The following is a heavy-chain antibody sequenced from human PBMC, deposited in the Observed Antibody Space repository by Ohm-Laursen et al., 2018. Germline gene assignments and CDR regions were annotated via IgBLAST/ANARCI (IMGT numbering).Heavy chain of an antibody. CDR3: ATTVVTKYYFDY. J-gene: IGHJ4*02. CDR1: GFTFSNYG. D-gene: IGHD4-23*01. CDR2: IWHDGSDK. V-gene: IGHV3-30*02. Sequence: GSLRLSCAASGFTFSNYGMHWVRQAPGKGLEWVAIIWHDGSDKYYADPVKGRFTISRDNSKNTLYLQMNSLRAEDTAVYYCATTVVTKYYFDYWGQGTLVTVSS.